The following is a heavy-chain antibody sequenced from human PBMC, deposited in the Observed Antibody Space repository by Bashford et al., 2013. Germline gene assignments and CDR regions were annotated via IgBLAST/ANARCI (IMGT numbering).Heavy chain of an antibody. CDR2: IGNKAYSSTT. CDR3: AKLGVRWGRKKGSEWDLLRDFDY. D-gene: IGHD1-26*01. V-gene: IGHV3-72*01. Sequence: VRQAPGKGLEWVGRIGNKAYSSTTEYAASVKGRFIVSRDDSRNSLYLQMNSLRAEDTAVYYCAKLGVRWGRKKGSEWDLLRDFDYWGQGTLVTVSS. J-gene: IGHJ4*02.